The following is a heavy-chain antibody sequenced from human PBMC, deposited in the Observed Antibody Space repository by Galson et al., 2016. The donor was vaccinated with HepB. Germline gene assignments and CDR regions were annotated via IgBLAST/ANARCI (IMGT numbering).Heavy chain of an antibody. CDR1: GFTFTQYT. CDR3: ARVTDYGSDRYYYFDY. V-gene: IGHV3-21*01. Sequence: SLRLSCATSGFTFTQYTMTWVRQAPGKGLEWVSSISGNSNYIFYADSVRGRFTISRDNAKNSLFLEMKSLRAEDTALYYCARVTDYGSDRYYYFDYWGQGNLVTVSS. J-gene: IGHJ4*02. CDR2: ISGNSNYI. D-gene: IGHD2-21*02.